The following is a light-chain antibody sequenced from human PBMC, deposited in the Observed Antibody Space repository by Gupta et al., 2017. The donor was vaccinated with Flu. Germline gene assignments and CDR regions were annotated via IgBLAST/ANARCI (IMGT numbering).Light chain of an antibody. CDR2: KVS. CDR3: RQGKGWPYA. J-gene: IGKJ2*01. Sequence: VTLGQPASISCKSSQSLVHNNGNTYLHWFQQRPGQSPRRLIYKVSNRDSGVPDRFSGSGSGTEFTLKISRGEADDVGVYYCRQGKGWPYAFGQGTKMEI. V-gene: IGKV2-30*02. CDR1: QSLVHNNGNTY.